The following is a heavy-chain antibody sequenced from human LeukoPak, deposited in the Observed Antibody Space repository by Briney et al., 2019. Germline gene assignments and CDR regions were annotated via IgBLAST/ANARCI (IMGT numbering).Heavy chain of an antibody. D-gene: IGHD1-26*01. CDR1: GFTFSDYY. J-gene: IGHJ4*02. Sequence: GGSLRLSCAASGFTFSDYYMSWVRQAPGKGLEWVSVIYSGGSTYYADSVKGRFTISRDNSKNTLYLQMNSLSAEDTAVYYCAREASYYFDYWGQGTLVTVSS. V-gene: IGHV3-53*01. CDR3: AREASYYFDY. CDR2: IYSGGST.